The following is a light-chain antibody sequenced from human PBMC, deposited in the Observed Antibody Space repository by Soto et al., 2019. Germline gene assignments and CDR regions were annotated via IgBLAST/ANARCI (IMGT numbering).Light chain of an antibody. Sequence: EIVLTQSPATLSLSPGERATLSCRASRRVRSYLAWYQQKPGQAPRLLIYDASNRAAGIPARFSGSGSETDFTLTISNLEPEDFAVYYCQQRYAWPPITFGQGTRLEIK. CDR1: RRVRSY. J-gene: IGKJ5*01. CDR2: DAS. CDR3: QQRYAWPPIT. V-gene: IGKV3-11*01.